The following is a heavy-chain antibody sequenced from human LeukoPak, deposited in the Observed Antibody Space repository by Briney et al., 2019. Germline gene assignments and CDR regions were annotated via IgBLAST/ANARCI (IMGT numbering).Heavy chain of an antibody. CDR3: ARDPWGSYRIDAFDI. D-gene: IGHD3-16*02. J-gene: IGHJ3*02. CDR2: IWYGGSNK. Sequence: HPGRSLRLSCAASGFTFSSYGMHWVRQAPGKRLEWVAVIWYGGSNKYYADSVKGRFTISRDNSKNTLYLQMNSLRAEDTAVYYCARDPWGSYRIDAFDIWGQGTMVTVSS. V-gene: IGHV3-33*08. CDR1: GFTFSSYG.